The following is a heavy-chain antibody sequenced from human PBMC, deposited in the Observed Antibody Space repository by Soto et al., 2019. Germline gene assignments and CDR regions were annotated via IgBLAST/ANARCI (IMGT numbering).Heavy chain of an antibody. Sequence: QVQLVQSGAEVKKPGASVKVSCEASGYPFSAFDINWVRQAGGQGLEWMGWMNPDSGDTAFAQRFQDRITKARSPSNSTALMGPSRLTSDDSAGYFWVRQAGGVATPGDDYWGQGTLVTVSS. CDR1: GYPFSAFD. CDR3: VRQAGGVATPGDDY. CDR2: MNPDSGDT. D-gene: IGHD2-15*01. J-gene: IGHJ4*02. V-gene: IGHV1-8*01.